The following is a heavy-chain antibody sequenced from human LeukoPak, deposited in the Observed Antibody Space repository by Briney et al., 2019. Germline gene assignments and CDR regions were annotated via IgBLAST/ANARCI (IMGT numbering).Heavy chain of an antibody. V-gene: IGHV1-8*02. CDR1: GYTFINYD. Sequence: ASVKVSCKASGYTFINYDINWVRPAPGQGLEYMGWMNPNSGYTGSAQKFHGRVTMTRDTSIQTAYLELTTLTSDDTAVYYCARGYDYFHGMDVWGQGTTVSVSS. CDR3: ARGYDYFHGMDV. J-gene: IGHJ6*02. CDR2: MNPNSGYT.